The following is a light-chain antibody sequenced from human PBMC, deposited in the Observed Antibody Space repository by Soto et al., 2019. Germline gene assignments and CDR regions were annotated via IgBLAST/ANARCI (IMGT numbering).Light chain of an antibody. Sequence: QSALTQPASVSGSPGQSITISCTGGSSDIGGYIYVSWFQQHPGKAPKLMIYEVTNRPSGVSNRFSGSKSGSTASLTISGLQAEDEADYYCSSYTSSNTLVFGTGTKLTVL. J-gene: IGLJ1*01. V-gene: IGLV2-14*01. CDR2: EVT. CDR1: SSDIGGYIY. CDR3: SSYTSSNTLV.